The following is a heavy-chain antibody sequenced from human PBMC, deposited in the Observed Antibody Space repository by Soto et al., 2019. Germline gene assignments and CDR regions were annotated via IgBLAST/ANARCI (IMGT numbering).Heavy chain of an antibody. D-gene: IGHD6-19*01. J-gene: IGHJ4*02. CDR2: MSNSGDNT. CDR3: AKDAARTSGWYYFDY. CDR1: GFTFSTYA. V-gene: IGHV3-23*01. Sequence: EMQLLESGGGLIQPGGSLRLSCVASGFTFSTYAMGWVRQAPGKGLEWVSVMSNSGDNTYYADSVKGRFTISRDNSENTLYLQMSRLRAEDTAVYYCAKDAARTSGWYYFDYWGQGTLVTVSS.